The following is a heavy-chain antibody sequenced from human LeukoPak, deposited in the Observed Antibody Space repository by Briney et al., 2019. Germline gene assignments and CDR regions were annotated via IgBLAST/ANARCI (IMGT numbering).Heavy chain of an antibody. Sequence: SETPSLTCTVSGGSISSYFWSWIRQAPGKGLEWIGSIYYSGSTNYNPSLKSRVTISVDTSKNQFSLKLTSVTAADTAVYYCARDKVVIAARYHYYYGLDVWGQGTTVTVSS. CDR1: GGSISSYF. CDR3: ARDKVVIAARYHYYYGLDV. CDR2: IYYSGST. J-gene: IGHJ6*02. D-gene: IGHD2-15*01. V-gene: IGHV4-59*01.